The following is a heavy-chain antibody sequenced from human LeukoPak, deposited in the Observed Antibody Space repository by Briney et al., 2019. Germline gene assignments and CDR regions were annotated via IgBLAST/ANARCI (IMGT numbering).Heavy chain of an antibody. CDR3: ARGGPVHYYYYYMDV. CDR1: GGSFSGYY. V-gene: IGHV4-34*09. D-gene: IGHD2-15*01. J-gene: IGHJ6*03. Sequence: KPSETLSLTCAVYGGSFSGYYWSWIRQPPGKGLEWIGYIYYSGSTYYNPSLKSRVTISVDTSKNQFSLKLSSVTAADTAVYYCARGGPVHYYYYYMDVWGKGTTVTVSS. CDR2: IYYSGST.